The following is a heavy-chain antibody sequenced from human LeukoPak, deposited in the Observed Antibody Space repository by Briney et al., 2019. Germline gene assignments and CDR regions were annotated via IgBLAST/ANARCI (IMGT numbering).Heavy chain of an antibody. CDR1: GFTFSSYG. Sequence: PGGSLRLSCAASGFTFSSYGMSWVRQAPGKGLEWVSAISGSGGSTYYADSVKGRFTISRDNSKNTLYLQMNSLRAEDTAVYYCAKDRSGYFDWSDYWGQGTLVTVPS. D-gene: IGHD3-9*01. CDR3: AKDRSGYFDWSDY. J-gene: IGHJ4*02. CDR2: ISGSGGST. V-gene: IGHV3-23*01.